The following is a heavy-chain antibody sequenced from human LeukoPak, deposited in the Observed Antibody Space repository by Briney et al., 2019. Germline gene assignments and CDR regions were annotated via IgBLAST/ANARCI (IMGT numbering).Heavy chain of an antibody. CDR1: GFTFNDYA. D-gene: IGHD6-19*01. CDR2: ITGNGAGT. CDR3: AKDRDTSGWDH. Sequence: PGGSLRLSCVASGFTFNDYAMHWVRQAPGKGLEWVSFITGNGAGTYYADSVKGRFIISRDNSKNSLSLQMNSLRTEDTALYYCAKDRDTSGWDHWGQGTLVTVSP. V-gene: IGHV3-43*02. J-gene: IGHJ4*02.